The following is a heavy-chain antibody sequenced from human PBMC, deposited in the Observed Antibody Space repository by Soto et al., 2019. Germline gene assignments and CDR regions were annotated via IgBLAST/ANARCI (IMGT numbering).Heavy chain of an antibody. CDR2: IWYDGSNK. CDR1: GFTFSSYG. V-gene: IGHV3-33*01. Sequence: PGGSLRLSCAASGFTFSSYGMHWVRQAPGKGLEWVAVIWYDGSNKYYADSVKGRFTISRDNSKNTLYLQMNSLRAEDTAVYYCAREGASSGHLYYWGQGTLVTVSS. J-gene: IGHJ4*02. CDR3: AREGASSGHLYY. D-gene: IGHD3-22*01.